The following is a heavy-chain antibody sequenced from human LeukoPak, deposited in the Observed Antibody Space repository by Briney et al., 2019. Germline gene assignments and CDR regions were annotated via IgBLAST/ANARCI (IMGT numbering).Heavy chain of an antibody. V-gene: IGHV3-30*02. CDR1: GFIFSNYG. CDR2: IPYDAVNK. Sequence: GGSLRLSCAASGFIFSNYGMHWVRQAPGKGLEWVAFIPYDAVNKYYADSVEGRFTISRDNSKNTLYLQMNSLRAEDTAVYYCASPSARVGQQLRYWGQGTLVTVSS. D-gene: IGHD6-13*01. CDR3: ASPSARVGQQLRY. J-gene: IGHJ4*02.